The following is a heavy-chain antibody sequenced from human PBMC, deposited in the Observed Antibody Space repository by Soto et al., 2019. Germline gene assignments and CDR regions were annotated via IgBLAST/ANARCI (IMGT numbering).Heavy chain of an antibody. CDR3: ARANYYDSSGYWPIFDY. CDR1: GFTFSSYE. Sequence: PGGSLRLSCAASGFTFSSYEMNWVRQAPGKGLEWVSYISSSGSTIYYADSVKGRFTISRDNAKNSLYLQMNSPRAEDTAVYYCARANYYDSSGYWPIFDYWGQGTLVTVSS. CDR2: ISSSGSTI. V-gene: IGHV3-48*03. J-gene: IGHJ4*02. D-gene: IGHD3-22*01.